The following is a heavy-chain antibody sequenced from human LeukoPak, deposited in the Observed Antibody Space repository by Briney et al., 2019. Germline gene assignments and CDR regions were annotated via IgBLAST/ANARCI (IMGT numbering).Heavy chain of an antibody. J-gene: IGHJ5*02. CDR1: GFAFSSYS. D-gene: IGHD6-6*01. CDR3: ARDPWDIGYSSSSEDWFDP. CDR2: ISYDGSTR. V-gene: IGHV3-30-3*01. Sequence: GKSLRLSCAASGFAFSSYSMHWVRQFPGKGLQWVAVISYDGSTRYYTDSVKGRFTISRDNAKNSLYLQMNSLRAEDTAVYYCARDPWDIGYSSSSEDWFDPWGQGTLVTVSS.